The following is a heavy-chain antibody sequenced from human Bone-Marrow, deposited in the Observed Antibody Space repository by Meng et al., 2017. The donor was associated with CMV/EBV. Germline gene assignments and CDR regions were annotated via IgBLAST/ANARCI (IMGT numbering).Heavy chain of an antibody. CDR1: GVSISSRNYY. J-gene: IGHJ4*02. CDR3: ATSRGVYYATEGDY. V-gene: IGHV4-39*07. D-gene: IGHD5/OR15-5a*01. CDR2: IYYSGST. Sequence: GSLRLSCAVSGVSISSRNYYWGWIRQPPGKGLEWIGSIYYSGSTYYNPSLKIRVTISIDTSKNQFSLKLNSVTAADTAVYYCATSRGVYYATEGDYWGQGTRVTVSS.